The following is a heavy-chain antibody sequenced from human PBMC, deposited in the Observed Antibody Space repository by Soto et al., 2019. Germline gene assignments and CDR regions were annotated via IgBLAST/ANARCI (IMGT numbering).Heavy chain of an antibody. D-gene: IGHD3-3*01. V-gene: IGHV3-9*01. J-gene: IGHJ3*02. CDR2: ISCNSGSI. CDR3: AKDSSDYDFWSGYYSPGAFDI. Sequence: GGSLRLSCAASGFTFDDYAMHWVRQAPGKGLERVSGISCNSGSIGYADSVKGRFTISRDIANNSLYLQMNSLRAEDTALYYCAKDSSDYDFWSGYYSPGAFDIWGQGTMVTVSS. CDR1: GFTFDDYA.